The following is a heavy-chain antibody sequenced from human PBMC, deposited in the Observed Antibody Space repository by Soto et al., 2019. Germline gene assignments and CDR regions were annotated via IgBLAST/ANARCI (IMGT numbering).Heavy chain of an antibody. J-gene: IGHJ6*02. CDR2: ISAYSGNT. CDR1: GYTFTNYG. D-gene: IGHD5-18*01. CDR3: ARRRYIYGPEGYHYYVMDV. Sequence: ASVKVSCKASGYTFTNYGISWVRQAPGQGLEWMGWISAYSGNTSYAQKLQGRVTMTTDTSTSTAHMELRSLRSDDTAVYYCARRRYIYGPEGYHYYVMDVWGQGTTVTVSS. V-gene: IGHV1-18*01.